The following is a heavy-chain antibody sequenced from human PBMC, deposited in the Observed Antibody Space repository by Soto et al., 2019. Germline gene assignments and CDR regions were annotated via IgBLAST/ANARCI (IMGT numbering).Heavy chain of an antibody. CDR2: INAFSGNT. J-gene: IGHJ4*02. CDR3: ARYRLRGYDSSGFYS. D-gene: IGHD3-22*01. Sequence: ASVKVSCKASGYTFTGYGFSWVRQAPGQGLEWMGWINAFSGNTNYAQKFQGRVTMTRDTSTSTAYMELRSLRSDDTAIYYCARYRLRGYDSSGFYSWGQGTMVTVSS. CDR1: GYTFTGYG. V-gene: IGHV1-18*01.